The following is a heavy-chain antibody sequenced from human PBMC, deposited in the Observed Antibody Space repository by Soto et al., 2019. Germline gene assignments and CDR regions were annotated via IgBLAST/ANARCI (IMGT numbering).Heavy chain of an antibody. J-gene: IGHJ6*02. CDR2: ISAYNGNT. CDR3: ARVWVGTTFAYYYGMDV. V-gene: IGHV1-18*01. Sequence: ASVKVSCKASGYTFTTYGINWVRQAPGQGLEWMGWISAYNGNTNYAQKLQGRVTMTTDTSTSTAYMELRSLRSDVTAVYYCARVWVGTTFAYYYGMDVWGQGTTVTVSS. CDR1: GYTFTTYG. D-gene: IGHD1-1*01.